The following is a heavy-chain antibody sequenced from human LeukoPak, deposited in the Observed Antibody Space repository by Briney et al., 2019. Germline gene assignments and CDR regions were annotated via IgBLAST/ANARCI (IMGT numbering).Heavy chain of an antibody. CDR3: ARVQGNYYGSGSYLGAFDY. CDR1: GYTFTSYG. J-gene: IGHJ4*02. Sequence: GASVKVSCKASGYTFTSYGISWVRQAPGQGLEWMGWISAYNGNTNYAQKLQGRVTMTTDTSTSTAYMELRSLRSDDTAVYYCARVQGNYYGSGSYLGAFDYWGQGTLVTVSS. CDR2: ISAYNGNT. D-gene: IGHD3-10*01. V-gene: IGHV1-18*01.